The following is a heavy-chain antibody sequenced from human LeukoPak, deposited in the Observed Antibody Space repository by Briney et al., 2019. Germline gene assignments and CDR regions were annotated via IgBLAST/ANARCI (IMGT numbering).Heavy chain of an antibody. CDR3: VRSYYDFWSGYSQDAFDI. CDR2: IYSGGST. Sequence: PGGSLRLSCAASGFTVSSNYMSWVRQAPGKGLEWVSVIYSGGSTYYADSVKGRFTISRDNSKNTLYLQLNSLRADDTAVYYCVRSYYDFWSGYSQDAFDIWGQGTMVTVSS. CDR1: GFTVSSNY. V-gene: IGHV3-53*05. D-gene: IGHD3-3*01. J-gene: IGHJ3*02.